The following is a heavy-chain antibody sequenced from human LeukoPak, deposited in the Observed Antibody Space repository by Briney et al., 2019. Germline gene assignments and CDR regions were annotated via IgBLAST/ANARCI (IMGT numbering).Heavy chain of an antibody. D-gene: IGHD3-10*01. Sequence: PSETLSLTCTVSGGSISSYYWSWIRQPAGKGLEWIGRIYTSGSTNYNPSLKSRVTMSVDTSKNQFSLNLSSVTAADTAVYFCARSRQASGLFNSWGRGTLVVVSS. CDR3: ARSRQASGLFNS. CDR1: GGSISSYY. J-gene: IGHJ5*01. V-gene: IGHV4-4*07. CDR2: IYTSGST.